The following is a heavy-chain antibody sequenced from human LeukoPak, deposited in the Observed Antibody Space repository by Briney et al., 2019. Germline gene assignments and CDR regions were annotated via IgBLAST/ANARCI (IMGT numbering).Heavy chain of an antibody. CDR3: AREPTVITGYFDY. CDR2: INPNSGGT. CDR1: GYTFTGYY. D-gene: IGHD4-17*01. V-gene: IGHV1-2*02. Sequence: APVKVSCKASGYTFTGYYMHWVRQAPGQGLEWMGWINPNSGGTNYAQKFQGRVTMTRDTSISTAYMELSRLRSDDTAVYYCAREPTVITGYFDYWGRGTLVTVSS. J-gene: IGHJ4*02.